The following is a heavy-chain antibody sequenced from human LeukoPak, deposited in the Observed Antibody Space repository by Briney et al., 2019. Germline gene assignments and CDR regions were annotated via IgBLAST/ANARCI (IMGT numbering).Heavy chain of an antibody. CDR1: GGTFSSYA. CDR2: IILIFGIA. CDR3: ARGLRLGEFFFDY. D-gene: IGHD3-16*01. V-gene: IGHV1-69*04. Sequence: SVKVSCKASGGTFSSYAISWVRQAPGQGLGWMGRIILIFGIANYAQKFQGRVTITAYKYTSTAYMELSSLRSEDTAVYYCARGLRLGEFFFDYWGQGTLVTVSS. J-gene: IGHJ4*02.